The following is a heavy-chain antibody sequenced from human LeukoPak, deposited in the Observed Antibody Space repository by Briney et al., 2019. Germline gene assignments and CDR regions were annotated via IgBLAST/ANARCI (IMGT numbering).Heavy chain of an antibody. V-gene: IGHV3-23*01. Sequence: GGSLRLSCAASGFSLSNYAMGWVRQAPGKGLEWLSVFNGGGWYSNHADSVKGRFTMSRDTSKNTVYLQMASLRVEDTAVYYCAREDARDGGYFDYWAQGTLVTVSS. CDR3: AREDARDGGYFDY. CDR1: GFSLSNYA. D-gene: IGHD3-16*01. J-gene: IGHJ4*02. CDR2: FNGGGWYS.